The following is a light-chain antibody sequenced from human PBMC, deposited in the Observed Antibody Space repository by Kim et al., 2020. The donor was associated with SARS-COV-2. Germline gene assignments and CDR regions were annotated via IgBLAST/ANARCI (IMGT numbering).Light chain of an antibody. CDR1: RGISTY. J-gene: IGKJ2*01. V-gene: IGKV1-39*01. Sequence: SASVGDRVTITCPASRGISTYFSWCQQKAGKAPQLLISAAATLQSGVPSRFSGSGSGTEFTLTISSLQPEDFATYYCQQSYSTPYTFGQGTKLEI. CDR2: AAA. CDR3: QQSYSTPYT.